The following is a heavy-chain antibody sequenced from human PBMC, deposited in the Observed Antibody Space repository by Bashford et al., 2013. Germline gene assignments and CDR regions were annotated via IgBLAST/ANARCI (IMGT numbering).Heavy chain of an antibody. V-gene: IGHV4-4*02. CDR1: GGSISSSNW. Sequence: SETLSLTCAVSGGSISSSNWWSWVRQPPRKGLEWIGEIYHSGSTNYNPSLKSRVTISVDKSKNQFSLKLSSVTAADTAVYYCATSRYDSSGYYFFSSFDYWGQGTLVTVSS. CDR2: IYHSGST. J-gene: IGHJ4*02. D-gene: IGHD3-22*01. CDR3: ATSRYDSSGYYFFSSFDY.